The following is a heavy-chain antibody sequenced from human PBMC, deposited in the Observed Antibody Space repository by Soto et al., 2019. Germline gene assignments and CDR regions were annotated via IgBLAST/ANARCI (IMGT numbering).Heavy chain of an antibody. V-gene: IGHV1-69*12. CDR3: ARGKFRSEESAFDY. CDR1: GGTFNSYA. J-gene: IGHJ4*02. Sequence: QVQLVQSGAEVKKPGSSVKVSCKASGGTFNSYAISWVRQAPGQGLEWMGGIIPIFGTANYAQKFQGRVTITADESTSTAYMELSSLRSEDTAVYYCARGKFRSEESAFDYWGQGTLVTVSS. CDR2: IIPIFGTA.